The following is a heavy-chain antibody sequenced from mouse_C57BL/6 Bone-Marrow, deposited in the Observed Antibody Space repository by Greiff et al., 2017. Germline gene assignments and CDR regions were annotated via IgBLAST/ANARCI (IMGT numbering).Heavy chain of an antibody. D-gene: IGHD1-1*01. CDR1: GFTFSDYG. CDR2: ISNLAYSI. CDR3: ARQDYGSSYDYAMDY. J-gene: IGHJ4*01. V-gene: IGHV5-15*01. Sequence: EVQLVESGGGLVQPGGSLKLSCAASGFTFSDYGMAWVRQAPRKGPEWVAFISNLAYSIYYADTVTGRFTFSRENAKNTLYLGMSSLRSEDTAIYECARQDYGSSYDYAMDYWGQGTSVTVSA.